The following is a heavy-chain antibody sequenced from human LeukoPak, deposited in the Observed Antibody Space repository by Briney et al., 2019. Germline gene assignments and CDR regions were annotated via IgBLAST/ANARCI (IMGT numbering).Heavy chain of an antibody. CDR1: GGSFSGYY. V-gene: IGHV4-34*01. J-gene: IGHJ3*02. CDR2: INHSGST. D-gene: IGHD3-10*01. CDR3: ARRRLWYGSRSNAFDI. Sequence: SETLSLTCAVYGGSFSGYYWSWIRQPPGKGLEWIGEINHSGSTNYNPSLKSRVTISVDTSKNQFSLKLSSVTAADTAVYYCARRRLWYGSRSNAFDIWGQGTMVTVSS.